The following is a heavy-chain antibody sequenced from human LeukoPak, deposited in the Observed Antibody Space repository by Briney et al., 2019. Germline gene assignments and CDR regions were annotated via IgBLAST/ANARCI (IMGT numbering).Heavy chain of an antibody. D-gene: IGHD3-22*01. CDR2: IKGDGSPK. V-gene: IGHV3-7*03. CDR3: ATSHDSSGND. CDR1: GFTFSNYW. Sequence: GGSLRLSCAASGFTFSNYWMSWVRQAPGKGLEWVANIKGDGSPKYYMDSVKGRFTISRDNAKSSLYLQMNTLRAEDTAVYYCATSHDSSGNDWGQGTLVTVSS. J-gene: IGHJ4*02.